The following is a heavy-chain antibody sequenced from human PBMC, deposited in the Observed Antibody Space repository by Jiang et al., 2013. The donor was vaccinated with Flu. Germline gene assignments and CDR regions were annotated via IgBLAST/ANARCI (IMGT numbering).Heavy chain of an antibody. V-gene: IGHV3-53*01. CDR3: ARVYGDYSIAFDI. CDR1: GFTVSSNY. CDR2: IYSGGST. Sequence: SCAASGFTVSSNYMSWVRQAPGKGLEWVSVIYSGGSTYYADSVKGRFTISRDNSKNTLYLQMNSLRAEDTAVYYCARVYGDYSIAFDIWGQGTVVTVSS. D-gene: IGHD4-17*01. J-gene: IGHJ3*02.